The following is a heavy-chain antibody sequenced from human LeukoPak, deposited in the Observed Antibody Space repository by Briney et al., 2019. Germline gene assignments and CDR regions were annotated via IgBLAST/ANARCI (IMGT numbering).Heavy chain of an antibody. Sequence: GESLKISCKGSGYNFSSYWIGWVRQMPGKGLEWMGIIYPGDSDTRYSPSFQGQVTISADKSISTAYLQWSSLKASDTAMYYCARHSSNWNRPISAFDIWGQGTMVTVSS. CDR1: GYNFSSYW. D-gene: IGHD1-20*01. CDR2: IYPGDSDT. J-gene: IGHJ3*02. V-gene: IGHV5-51*01. CDR3: ARHSSNWNRPISAFDI.